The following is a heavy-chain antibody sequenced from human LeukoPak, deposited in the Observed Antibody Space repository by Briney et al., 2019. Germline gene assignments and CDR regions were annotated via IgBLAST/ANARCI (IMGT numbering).Heavy chain of an antibody. J-gene: IGHJ3*02. Sequence: GGSLRLSCAASGFTFSSYTMNWVRQAPGKGLEWVSYISSSSSTIYYADSVKGRFTISRDNAKNSLFLQMSSLRAEDTAVYYCARKYCSGGSCYEGAFDIWGQGTMVTVSS. V-gene: IGHV3-48*01. CDR2: ISSSSSTI. D-gene: IGHD2-15*01. CDR1: GFTFSSYT. CDR3: ARKYCSGGSCYEGAFDI.